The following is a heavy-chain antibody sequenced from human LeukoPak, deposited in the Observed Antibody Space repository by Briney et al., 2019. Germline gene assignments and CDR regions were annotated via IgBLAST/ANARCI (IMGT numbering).Heavy chain of an antibody. CDR2: IKQDGSEK. Sequence: GGSLRLSCVASGFTFSSYWMSWVRQAPGEGLEWVANIKQDGSEKYYVDSVKGRFTISKDNAKNSLYLQMNSLRAEDTAVYYCARDLSRSFSMIRGLIQHREFDFWGRGTLVTVSS. CDR1: GFTFSSYW. D-gene: IGHD3-10*01. J-gene: IGHJ4*02. CDR3: ARDLSRSFSMIRGLIQHREFDF. V-gene: IGHV3-7*01.